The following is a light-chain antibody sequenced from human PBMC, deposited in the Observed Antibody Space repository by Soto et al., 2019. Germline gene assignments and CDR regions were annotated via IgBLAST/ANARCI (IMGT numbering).Light chain of an antibody. Sequence: DIQMTQSPSTLSASVGDRVTITCRARQSISTWLAWYQQKPGEAPNLLIYKASTLRSGVTSRFSGSGSGTEVTRTIIRLQPDDLATYYCQQYSIYSRPFGQGTKVELK. V-gene: IGKV1-5*03. CDR1: QSISTW. CDR3: QQYSIYSRP. CDR2: KAS. J-gene: IGKJ1*01.